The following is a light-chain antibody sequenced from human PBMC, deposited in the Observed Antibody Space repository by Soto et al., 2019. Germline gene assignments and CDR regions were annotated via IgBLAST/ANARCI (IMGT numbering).Light chain of an antibody. CDR2: AAS. V-gene: IGKV3D-15*01. CDR3: PQYIEWPST. CDR1: QTIHSN. J-gene: IGKJ4*01. Sequence: EIVMTQSPATLSVSPGERVTLSCRPSQTIHSNLAWYQQRPGQAPRPLIYAASTRTTGIPARFSGNGFGTKQTLTISSLKTEDFAVYYRPQYIEWPSTFGVGTKEEIK.